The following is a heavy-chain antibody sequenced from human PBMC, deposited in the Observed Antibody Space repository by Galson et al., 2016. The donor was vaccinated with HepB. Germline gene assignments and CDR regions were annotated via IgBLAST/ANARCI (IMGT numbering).Heavy chain of an antibody. J-gene: IGHJ4*02. CDR2: ITTYNGNT. V-gene: IGHV1-18*01. CDR1: GYTFNGNG. CDR3: ARAGATVTPHFDH. Sequence: SCKASGYTFNGNGISWVRQAPGQGLEWMGWITTYNGNTDHAQKFQGRITMTTDSSTSTASMELRSLRSDDTAVYYCARAGATVTPHFDHWGQGTQVTVSS. D-gene: IGHD4-17*01.